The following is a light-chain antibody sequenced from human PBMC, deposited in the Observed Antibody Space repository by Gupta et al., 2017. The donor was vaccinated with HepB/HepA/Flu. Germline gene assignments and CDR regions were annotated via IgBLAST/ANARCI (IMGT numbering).Light chain of an antibody. CDR1: EDISNF. J-gene: IGKJ5*01. CDR3: QQYDNLPPSIN. CDR2: DAS. Sequence: DIQLTQSPSSLSASVGDRVTITCQASEDISNFLNWYQQKPGKAPKVLIYDASNLATGVPSRFSGSCSATHFSFTIINLLHADFATYYCQQYDNLPPSINFGQGTRLDIK. V-gene: IGKV1-33*01.